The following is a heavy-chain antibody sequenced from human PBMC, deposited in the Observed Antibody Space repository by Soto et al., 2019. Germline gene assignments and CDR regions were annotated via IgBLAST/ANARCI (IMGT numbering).Heavy chain of an antibody. CDR1: GFIVSDTY. D-gene: IGHD2-15*01. V-gene: IGHV3-66*01. J-gene: IGHJ3*02. CDR3: AREPRYCRGGSCSITGDAFDI. Sequence: EVHLVESGGGLVQPGGSLRLSCTASGFIVSDTYMNWVRQAPGKGLEWVSVISNRGDTHYADSVRGRFRLSRDIADNTLHLQMNNLRVEDTAVYYCAREPRYCRGGSCSITGDAFDIWGQGTMVTVSS. CDR2: ISNRGDT.